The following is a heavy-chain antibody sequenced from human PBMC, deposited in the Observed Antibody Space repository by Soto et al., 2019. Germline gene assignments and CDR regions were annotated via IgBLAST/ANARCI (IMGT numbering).Heavy chain of an antibody. Sequence: PGGSLRLSCAAPGFTFSSYGMHWVRQAPGKGLEWGAVISYDGSNKYYADSVKGGFTISRDNSKNTLYLQMNSLRAEDTAVYYCAKDTVGIAAAGLDYWGQGT. J-gene: IGHJ4*02. CDR2: ISYDGSNK. V-gene: IGHV3-30*18. D-gene: IGHD6-13*01. CDR1: GFTFSSYG. CDR3: AKDTVGIAAAGLDY.